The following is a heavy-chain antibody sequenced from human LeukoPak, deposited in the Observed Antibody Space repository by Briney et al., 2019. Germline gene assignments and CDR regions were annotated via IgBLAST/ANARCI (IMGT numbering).Heavy chain of an antibody. Sequence: GASVKVSCKASGYTFTGYYMHWVRRAPGQGLEWMGWINPNSGGTNYAQKFQGRVTMTRDTSISTAYMELSRLRSDDTAVYYCARGYCSGGSCLGFYYYYMDVWGKGTTVTASS. V-gene: IGHV1-2*02. CDR2: INPNSGGT. CDR1: GYTFTGYY. D-gene: IGHD2-15*01. J-gene: IGHJ6*03. CDR3: ARGYCSGGSCLGFYYYYMDV.